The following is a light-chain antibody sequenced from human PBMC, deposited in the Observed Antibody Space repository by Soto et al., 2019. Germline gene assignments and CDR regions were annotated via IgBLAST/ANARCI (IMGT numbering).Light chain of an antibody. Sequence: DSQMTQSPSSLSASVGDSVTITCRASQSISLWLAWYQHKPGKAPKLLIYDASSLKSGVPPRFSGSGSGTEFTLTISGLQPDDFATYFCQQYESYPRTFGEGTNVERK. CDR3: QQYESYPRT. J-gene: IGKJ4*02. V-gene: IGKV1-5*01. CDR2: DAS. CDR1: QSISLW.